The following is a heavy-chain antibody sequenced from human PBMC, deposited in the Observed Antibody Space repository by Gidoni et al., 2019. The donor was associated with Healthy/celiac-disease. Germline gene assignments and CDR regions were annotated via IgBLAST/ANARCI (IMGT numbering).Heavy chain of an antibody. CDR1: GFTFRSYS. CDR2: ISGSGGST. J-gene: IGHJ2*01. Sequence: EVQLVESGGGLVQPGGSLSLSCAASGFTFRSYSMSCVRQAPGKGLEWVSAISGSGGSTYYADSVKGRFTISRDNSKNTLYLQMNSLRAEDTDVYYCAKYPTWGWDYYDSSGPWYFDLWGRGTLVTVSS. D-gene: IGHD3-22*01. CDR3: AKYPTWGWDYYDSSGPWYFDL. V-gene: IGHV3-23*04.